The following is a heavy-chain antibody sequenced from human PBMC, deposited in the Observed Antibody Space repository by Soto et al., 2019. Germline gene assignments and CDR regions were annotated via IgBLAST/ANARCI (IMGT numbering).Heavy chain of an antibody. D-gene: IGHD1-26*01. CDR3: ARGVSAGVDY. V-gene: IGHV1-8*01. CDR1: GYSFTSLD. CDR2: MEPSTGTT. Sequence: VASVKVSCKASGYSFTSLDINWVRQTAGQGLEWMGWMEPSTGTTGYAQKFQGRVTMTRDTSINTAYMELTTLTSDDTAFYYCARGVSAGVDYWGQGTLVTVSS. J-gene: IGHJ4*02.